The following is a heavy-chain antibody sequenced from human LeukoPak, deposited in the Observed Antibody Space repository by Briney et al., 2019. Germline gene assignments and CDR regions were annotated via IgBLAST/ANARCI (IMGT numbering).Heavy chain of an antibody. D-gene: IGHD3-3*01. CDR3: ARDLLRITIFGVVTRPRGFDP. V-gene: IGHV1-18*01. CDR2: ISAYNGNT. J-gene: IGHJ5*02. Sequence: ASVKVSCKASGYTFTSYGISWVRQAPGQGLEWMGWISAYNGNTNYAQKLQARVTMTTDTSTSTAYMELRSLRSDDTAVYYCARDLLRITIFGVVTRPRGFDPWGQGTLVTVSS. CDR1: GYTFTSYG.